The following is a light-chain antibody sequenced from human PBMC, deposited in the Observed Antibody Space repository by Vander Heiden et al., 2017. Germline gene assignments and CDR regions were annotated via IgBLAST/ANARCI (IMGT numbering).Light chain of an antibody. Sequence: QSVLTQPPSVSAAPGQKVTISCPGSSSNIGNNYVSWYQQLPGTAPKLLIYDNNKRPSGIPDRFSGSKSGTSATLGITGLQTGDEADDDCGTWDSSLSAAGVVFGGGTKLTVL. CDR3: GTWDSSLSAAGVV. J-gene: IGLJ2*01. V-gene: IGLV1-51*01. CDR2: DNN. CDR1: SSNIGNNY.